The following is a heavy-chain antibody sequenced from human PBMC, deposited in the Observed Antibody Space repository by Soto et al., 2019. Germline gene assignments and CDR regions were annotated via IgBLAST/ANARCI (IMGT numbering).Heavy chain of an antibody. CDR2: IGGGRGST. D-gene: IGHD3-22*01. CDR1: GFTFSTYA. J-gene: IGHJ3*02. Sequence: PGGSLRLSCAASGFTFSTYAMSWVRQAPGKGLEWVSGIGGGRGSTDYADSVKGRFTISRDNSKNTLYLQMNSLRAEDTAVYYCAKDSPYYYDSSDSVGAFDIWGQGTMVTVSS. CDR3: AKDSPYYYDSSDSVGAFDI. V-gene: IGHV3-23*01.